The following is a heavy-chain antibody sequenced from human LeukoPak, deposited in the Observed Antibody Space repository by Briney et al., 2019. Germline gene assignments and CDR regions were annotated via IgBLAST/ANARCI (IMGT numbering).Heavy chain of an antibody. D-gene: IGHD3-3*01. J-gene: IGHJ4*02. V-gene: IGHV4-39*01. CDR2: IYYSGST. CDR3: ASLYYDFWSGYVDY. CDR1: GGSISSSSYY. Sequence: SETLSLTCTVSGGSISSSSYYWGWIRQPPGKGLEWIGSIYYSGSTYYNPSLKSRVTISVDTSKNQFSLKLSSVTAADTAVYYCASLYYDFWSGYVDYWGQGTLVTVSS.